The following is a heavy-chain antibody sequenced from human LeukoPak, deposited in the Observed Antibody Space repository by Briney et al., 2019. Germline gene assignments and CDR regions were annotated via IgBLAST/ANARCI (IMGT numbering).Heavy chain of an antibody. CDR1: GYSFTSYW. CDR3: ARRVVDRTGPSLFDI. J-gene: IGHJ3*02. CDR2: IYPGDSDT. Sequence: GESLKISCKGSGYSFTSYWIGWVRPMPGKGLEWMGIIYPGDSDTRYSPSFQGQVTISADKSISTAYLQWSSLKASDTAMYYCARRVVDRTGPSLFDIWGQGTMVTVSS. V-gene: IGHV5-51*01. D-gene: IGHD1-1*01.